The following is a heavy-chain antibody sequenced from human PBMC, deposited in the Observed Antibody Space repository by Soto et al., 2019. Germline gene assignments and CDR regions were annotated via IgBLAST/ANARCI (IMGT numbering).Heavy chain of an antibody. Sequence: PGGSLRLSCAASGFTFSNAWMSWVRQAPGKGLEWVGRIKSKTDGGTTDYAAPVKGRFTISRDDSKNTLYLQMNSLKTEDTAVYYCTTRTGTGYRVVPADDAFDIWGQGTMVPVSS. CDR1: GFTFSNAW. J-gene: IGHJ3*02. V-gene: IGHV3-15*01. CDR3: TTRTGTGYRVVPADDAFDI. D-gene: IGHD2-2*01. CDR2: IKSKTDGGTT.